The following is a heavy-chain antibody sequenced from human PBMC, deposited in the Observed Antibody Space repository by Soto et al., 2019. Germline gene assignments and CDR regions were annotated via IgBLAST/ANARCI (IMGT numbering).Heavy chain of an antibody. CDR1: GGSISSGDYY. J-gene: IGHJ3*01. D-gene: IGHD2-2*02. CDR3: ARANIRGDAFDL. Sequence: QVQLQESGPGLVKPSQTLSLTCTVSGGSISSGDYYWSWIRQPAGKGLEWIGYIYYSGRTYYNPSLKSRVTISVDTSKNQFSLKLSSVTAADTAVYYCARANIRGDAFDLWGQGTMVTVSS. CDR2: IYYSGRT. V-gene: IGHV4-30-4*01.